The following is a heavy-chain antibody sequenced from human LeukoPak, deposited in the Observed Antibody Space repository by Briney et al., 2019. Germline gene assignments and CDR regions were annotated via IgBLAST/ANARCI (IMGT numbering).Heavy chain of an antibody. V-gene: IGHV1-46*01. CDR2: INPTGGST. CDR1: GYTFPSYF. CDR3: ARTAARRFDY. J-gene: IGHJ4*02. D-gene: IGHD6-6*01. Sequence: ASVKVSCKASGYTFPSYFMHWVRQAPGQGLEWMGIINPTGGSTTYAQKLQGRVTMTRDTSTSTVYMELSSLRSDDTAVYYCARTAARRFDYWGQGTLVTVSS.